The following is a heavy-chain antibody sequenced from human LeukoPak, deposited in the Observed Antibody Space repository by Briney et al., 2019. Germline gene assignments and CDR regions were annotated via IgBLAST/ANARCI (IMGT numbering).Heavy chain of an antibody. Sequence: SETLSLTCTVSGGSISSYYWSWVRQPPGKGLEWIGYIHYCGSTNYNPSLQSRVTISVDTSKNQFSLNLSSVTAADTAVYYCARGRSSGSEDFWGQGTLVTVSS. D-gene: IGHD6-19*01. J-gene: IGHJ4*02. V-gene: IGHV4-59*01. CDR1: GGSISSYY. CDR3: ARGRSSGSEDF. CDR2: IHYCGST.